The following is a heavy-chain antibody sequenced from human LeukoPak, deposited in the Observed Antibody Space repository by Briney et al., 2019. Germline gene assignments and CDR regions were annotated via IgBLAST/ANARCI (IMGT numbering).Heavy chain of an antibody. CDR1: GGSISSGGYS. Sequence: PSQTLSLTCAVSGGSISSGGYSWSWIRQPPGKGLEWIGYIYHSGSTYYNPSLKSRVTISVDRSKNQFSLKLSSVTAADTAVYYCARDSDGDYLYFDYWGQRTLVTVSS. CDR2: IYHSGST. V-gene: IGHV4-30-2*01. CDR3: ARDSDGDYLYFDY. J-gene: IGHJ4*02. D-gene: IGHD4-17*01.